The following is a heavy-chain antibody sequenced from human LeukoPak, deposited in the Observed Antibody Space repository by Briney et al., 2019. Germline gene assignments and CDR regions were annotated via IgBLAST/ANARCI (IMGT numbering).Heavy chain of an antibody. CDR2: ISHSGST. D-gene: IGHD5-12*01. Sequence: SETLSLTCAVYGGSFSGYYWSWIRQPPGKGLEWIGEISHSGSTNYNPSLKSRVIISVDTSKNQFSLKLSSVTAADTAVYYCASGSSSGYDMGYWGQGTLVTVSS. V-gene: IGHV4-34*01. J-gene: IGHJ4*02. CDR1: GGSFSGYY. CDR3: ASGSSSGYDMGY.